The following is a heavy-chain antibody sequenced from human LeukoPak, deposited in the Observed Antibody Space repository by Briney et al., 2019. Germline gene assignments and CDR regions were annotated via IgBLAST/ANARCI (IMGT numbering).Heavy chain of an antibody. D-gene: IGHD5-24*01. CDR3: ARGWLQPYRYFDL. CDR1: GSTFTNYG. V-gene: IGHV1-18*01. J-gene: IGHJ2*01. Sequence: ASVKVSCKASGSTFTNYGIIWVRQAPGQGLEWMGWISVYNGNTNYAQKLQGRVTMTTDTSTSTAYMELRSLRSDDTAVYYCARGWLQPYRYFDLWGRGTLVTVSS. CDR2: ISVYNGNT.